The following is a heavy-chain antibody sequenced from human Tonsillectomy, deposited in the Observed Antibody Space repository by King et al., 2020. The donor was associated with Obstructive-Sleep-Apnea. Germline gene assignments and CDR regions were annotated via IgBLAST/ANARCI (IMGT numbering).Heavy chain of an antibody. CDR3: ARGELRGNIGD. Sequence: LQLQESGPGLVKPSETLSLICTASGGSISTNGYYWGWIRQPPGRGLELIGTISYSGNTYYNPSLKSRVNISVDTSKSQFSLKLSSVTAADTAVYWCARGELRGNIGDWGQGTLVTVSS. CDR1: GGSISTNGYY. V-gene: IGHV4-39*07. J-gene: IGHJ4*02. CDR2: ISYSGNT. D-gene: IGHD1-26*01.